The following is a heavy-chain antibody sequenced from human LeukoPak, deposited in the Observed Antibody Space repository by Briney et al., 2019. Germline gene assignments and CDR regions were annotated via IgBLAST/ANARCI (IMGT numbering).Heavy chain of an antibody. CDR2: INAGNGNT. Sequence: ASVKVSCKASGYTFTSYAMHWVRQAPGQRLEWMGWINAGNGNTKYSQKFQGRVTITRDTSASTAYMELSSLRSEDTAVYYCARRASIAAEIDYWGQGTLVTVSS. CDR1: GYTFTSYA. J-gene: IGHJ4*02. V-gene: IGHV1-3*01. CDR3: ARRASIAAEIDY. D-gene: IGHD6-13*01.